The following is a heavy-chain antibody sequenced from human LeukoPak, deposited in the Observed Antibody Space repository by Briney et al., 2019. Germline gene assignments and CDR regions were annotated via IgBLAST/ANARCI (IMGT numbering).Heavy chain of an antibody. Sequence: SETLSLTCTVSGGSISSYYWSWIRQPPGKGLEWIGYIYYSGSTNYNPSLKSRVTISVDTSKNQFSLKLSSVTAADTAVYYCARKLSGPHNWFDPWGQGTLVTVSS. CDR1: GGSISSYY. V-gene: IGHV4-59*01. J-gene: IGHJ5*02. CDR2: IYYSGST. CDR3: ARKLSGPHNWFDP.